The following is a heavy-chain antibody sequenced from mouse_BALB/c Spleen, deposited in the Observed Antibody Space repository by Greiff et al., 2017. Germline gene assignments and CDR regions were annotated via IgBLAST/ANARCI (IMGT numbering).Heavy chain of an antibody. CDR2: INSNGGST. D-gene: IGHD1-1*01. V-gene: IGHV5-6-3*01. Sequence: EVNVVESGGGLVQPGGSLKLSCAASGFTFSSYGMSWVRQTPDKRLELVATINSNGGSTYYPDSVKGRFTISRDNAKNTLYLQMSSLKSEDTALYYCARHYGSSYVDYWGQGTTLTVSS. CDR1: GFTFSSYG. J-gene: IGHJ2*01. CDR3: ARHYGSSYVDY.